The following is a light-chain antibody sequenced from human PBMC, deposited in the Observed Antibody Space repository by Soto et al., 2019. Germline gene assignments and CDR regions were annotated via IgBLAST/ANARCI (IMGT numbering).Light chain of an antibody. CDR2: FTSDSDK. J-gene: IGLJ3*02. Sequence: QAVVTQPSSLSASPGTSASLTCTLRSDFNVDPYKMYWFQQKPGSPPQYLLMFTSDSDKHQGSGVPSRFSGSKDVSANAGILRISGLQSDDEGDYHCLIWHESTWLFGGGTKLTVL. CDR3: LIWHESTWL. V-gene: IGLV5-45*03. CDR1: SDFNVDPYK.